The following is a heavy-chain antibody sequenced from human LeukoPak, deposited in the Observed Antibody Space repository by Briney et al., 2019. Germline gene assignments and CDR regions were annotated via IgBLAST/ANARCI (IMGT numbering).Heavy chain of an antibody. CDR2: INPSGGST. J-gene: IGHJ4*02. CDR3: ARDSDDSSGYPNYCFDY. D-gene: IGHD3-22*01. Sequence: ASVKVSCKASGYTFTGYYMHWVRQAPGQGLEWMGIINPSGGSTSYAQRFQGRVTMTRDMSTSTVYMELSSLRSEDTAVYYCARDSDDSSGYPNYCFDYWGQGTLVTVSS. CDR1: GYTFTGYY. V-gene: IGHV1-46*01.